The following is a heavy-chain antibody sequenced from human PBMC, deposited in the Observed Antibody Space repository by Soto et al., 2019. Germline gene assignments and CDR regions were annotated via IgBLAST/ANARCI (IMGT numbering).Heavy chain of an antibody. D-gene: IGHD3-3*01. V-gene: IGHV1-58*02. Sequence: ASVKVSCKASGFTFTSSAMQWVRQARGQRLEWIGWIVVGSGNTNYAQKFQERVTITRDMSTSTAYMELSSLRSEDTAVYYCAADSDDFWSGYYAFDIWGQGTMVTVSS. CDR2: IVVGSGNT. CDR1: GFTFTSSA. J-gene: IGHJ3*02. CDR3: AADSDDFWSGYYAFDI.